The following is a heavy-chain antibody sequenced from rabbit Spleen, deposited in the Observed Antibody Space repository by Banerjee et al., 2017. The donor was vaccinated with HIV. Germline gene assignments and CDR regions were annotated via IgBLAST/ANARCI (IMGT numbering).Heavy chain of an antibody. V-gene: IGHV1S40*01. Sequence: QSLEESGGGLVKPGASLTLTCKASGFSFNSGYDMCWVRQAPGKGLEWIACIYAGSSGNTYSATWAKGRFTISKTSSTTVTLQMTSLTAADTATYFCARDLLGVIGWNFSLWGQGTLVTVS. CDR3: ARDLLGVIGWNFSL. CDR1: GFSFNSGYD. D-gene: IGHD1-1*01. CDR2: IYAGSSGNT. J-gene: IGHJ3*01.